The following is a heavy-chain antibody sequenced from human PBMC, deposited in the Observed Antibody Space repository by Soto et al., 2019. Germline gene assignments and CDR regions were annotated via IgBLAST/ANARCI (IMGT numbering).Heavy chain of an antibody. CDR3: ARGIHYYDSSGYYF. Sequence: KPSETLSLTCTASGGSISSYYWSWIRQPPGKGLEWIGYIYYSGSTNYNPSLKSRVTISVDTSKNQFSLKLSSVTAADTAVYYCARGIHYYDSSGYYFWGQGTLVTVSS. CDR1: GGSISSYY. CDR2: IYYSGST. J-gene: IGHJ4*02. V-gene: IGHV4-59*01. D-gene: IGHD3-22*01.